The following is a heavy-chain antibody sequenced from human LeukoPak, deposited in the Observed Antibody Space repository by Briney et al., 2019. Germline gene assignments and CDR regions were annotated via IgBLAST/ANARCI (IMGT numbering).Heavy chain of an antibody. J-gene: IGHJ3*02. V-gene: IGHV3-66*02. CDR2: IYSGGST. CDR3: ARDRRGIAANAFDI. D-gene: IGHD6-13*01. Sequence: GGSLRLSCAASGFTFSSNYMSWVRQGRGKGVEWVSVIYSGGSTYYADSVKGRFTISRDNSKNTLYLQMNSLRADDTAVYYCARDRRGIAANAFDIWGQGTIVTVSS. CDR1: GFTFSSNY.